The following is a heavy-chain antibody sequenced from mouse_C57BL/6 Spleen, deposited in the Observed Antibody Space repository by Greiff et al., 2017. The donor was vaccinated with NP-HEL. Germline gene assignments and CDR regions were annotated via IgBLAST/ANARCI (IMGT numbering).Heavy chain of an antibody. CDR2: IDPSDSST. Sequence: QVQLQQPGAELVKPGASVKLSCKASGYTFTSYWMQWVKQRPGQGLEWIGEIDPSDSSTNYNQKFKGKAPLTVDTSSSTAYMQISSLTSEDSAVYYCARKGAVDYWGQGTSVTVSS. CDR1: GYTFTSYW. J-gene: IGHJ4*01. CDR3: ARKGAVDY. V-gene: IGHV1-50*01.